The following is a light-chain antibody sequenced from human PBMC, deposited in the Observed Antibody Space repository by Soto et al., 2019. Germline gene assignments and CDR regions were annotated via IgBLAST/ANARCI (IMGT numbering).Light chain of an antibody. CDR3: ASWDDRLGAVI. Sequence: QSVLTQPPSASGTPGQRVFISCSGSSSNIGGTNYAYWYQQPPGAAPKLLMHSNNLRPSGVPERISGSKSGTSASLAISGLRSEDEAVYYCASWDDRLGAVIFGGGT. CDR1: SSNIGGTNY. V-gene: IGLV1-47*02. J-gene: IGLJ2*01. CDR2: SNN.